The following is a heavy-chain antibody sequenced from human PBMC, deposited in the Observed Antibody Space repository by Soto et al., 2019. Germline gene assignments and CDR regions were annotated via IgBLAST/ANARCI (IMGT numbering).Heavy chain of an antibody. Sequence: ETLSLTCAVSGCSISSYYWSWIRQPPGKGLEWIGYIYYSGSTHYNPSIKSRVTISVDTSKNKLSMKFSSVTAANTVVYYCARATNSRYDFWSGAYYYYYMDVWGKGTTVTVSS. D-gene: IGHD3-3*01. CDR2: IYYSGST. CDR3: ARATNSRYDFWSGAYYYYYMDV. J-gene: IGHJ6*03. CDR1: GCSISSYY. V-gene: IGHV4-59*01.